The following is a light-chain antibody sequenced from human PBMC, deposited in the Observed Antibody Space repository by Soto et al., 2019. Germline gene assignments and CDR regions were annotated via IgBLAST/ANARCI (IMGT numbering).Light chain of an antibody. CDR3: QQYGSSPRT. Sequence: IVLTQSRATRSLSPGERATLSCRASQSINRHLAWYRQKPGQAPRLLIYDASNRATGIPARFSGSGSGTDFTLTISSLEPEDFAVYYCQQYGSSPRTFGQGTKVDIK. V-gene: IGKV3-11*01. CDR1: QSINRH. CDR2: DAS. J-gene: IGKJ1*01.